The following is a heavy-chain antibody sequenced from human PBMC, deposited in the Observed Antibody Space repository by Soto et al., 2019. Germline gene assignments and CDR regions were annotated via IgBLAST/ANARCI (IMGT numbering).Heavy chain of an antibody. CDR3: ARGGGPAAIRIRNWFDP. CDR2: IYPGDSDT. D-gene: IGHD2-2*02. CDR1: GYSFTSYW. V-gene: IGHV5-51*01. J-gene: IGHJ5*02. Sequence: GESLKISCKGPGYSFTSYWIGWVRQMPGKGLEWMGIIYPGDSDTRYSPSSQGQVTISADKSISTAYLQWSSLKASDTAMYYCARGGGPAAIRIRNWFDPWGQGTLVTVSS.